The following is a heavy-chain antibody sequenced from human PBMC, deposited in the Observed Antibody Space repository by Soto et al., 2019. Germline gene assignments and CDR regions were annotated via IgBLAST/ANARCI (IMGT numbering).Heavy chain of an antibody. J-gene: IGHJ6*02. CDR1: ASTFSNYI. V-gene: IGHV3-30*04. Sequence: QLQLEESGGGVVQPGRSLRLSCAASASTFSNYIMHWVRQAPGKGLEWVAFISYDGSNTNYADFVEGRFTISRDNPKNMLYLQLSSLRPDYTAVYYCAGGDNYYALGVWGQGTTVTVSS. CDR3: AGGDNYYALGV. CDR2: ISYDGSNT. D-gene: IGHD2-15*01.